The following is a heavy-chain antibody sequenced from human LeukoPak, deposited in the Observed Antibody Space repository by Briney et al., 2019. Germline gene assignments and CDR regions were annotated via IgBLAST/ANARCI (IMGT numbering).Heavy chain of an antibody. Sequence: GGSLRLSCAASGFTLSSYSMHWVRQAPGKGLVWVSRINADGSSTSYADSVKGRFTISRDNAKNTLYMQMNSLRAEDTAVYYCARDDYGGLNYWGQGTLVTVSS. D-gene: IGHD4-23*01. CDR2: INADGSST. J-gene: IGHJ4*02. V-gene: IGHV3-74*01. CDR1: GFTLSSYS. CDR3: ARDDYGGLNY.